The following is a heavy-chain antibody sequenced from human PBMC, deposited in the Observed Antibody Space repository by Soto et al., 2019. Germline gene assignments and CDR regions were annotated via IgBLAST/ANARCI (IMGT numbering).Heavy chain of an antibody. CDR1: GFTFSSYA. D-gene: IGHD3-22*01. J-gene: IGHJ4*02. Sequence: EVQLLESGGGLVQPGGSLRLSCTASGFTFSSYAMSWVRQAPGKGLEWVSAISGSGGSTYYADSGKGRFTISRDNSKNPLYLKTNSLRADNTAVYYCAKVRYFHASSGSRNYFGYWGQGTLVTVSS. V-gene: IGHV3-23*01. CDR2: ISGSGGST. CDR3: AKVRYFHASSGSRNYFGY.